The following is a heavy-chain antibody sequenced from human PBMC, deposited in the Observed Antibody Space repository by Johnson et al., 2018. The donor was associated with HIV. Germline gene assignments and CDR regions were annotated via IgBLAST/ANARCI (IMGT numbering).Heavy chain of an antibody. J-gene: IGHJ3*02. CDR3: ARDWGGYCSGGSCYGDAFDI. V-gene: IGHV3-30-3*01. CDR2: ISYDGSNK. D-gene: IGHD2-15*01. CDR1: GFTFSSYA. Sequence: QVQLVESGGGVVQPGRSLRLSCAASGFTFSSYAMHWVRQAPGKGLEWVAVISYDGSNKYYADSVKGRFTISRDNSKNTLYLQMNSLRAEDTAVYYCARDWGGYCSGGSCYGDAFDIWGQGTKVTVS.